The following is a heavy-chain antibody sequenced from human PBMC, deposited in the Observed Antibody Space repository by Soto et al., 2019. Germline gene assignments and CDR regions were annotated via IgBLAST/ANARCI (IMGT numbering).Heavy chain of an antibody. J-gene: IGHJ6*02. Sequence: QVQLQESGPGLVKPSQTLSLTCTVSGGSISSGGYYWSWIRQHPGKGLEWIGYIYFSGSTYYNPSRKSLGSISLDTSKHQLYLKLSSVTAADMAVYYCARAGSDSGDGAYYYYGMDVWGQGTKVTVSS. CDR1: GGSISSGGYY. D-gene: IGHD4-17*01. CDR2: IYFSGST. V-gene: IGHV4-31*01. CDR3: ARAGSDSGDGAYYYYGMDV.